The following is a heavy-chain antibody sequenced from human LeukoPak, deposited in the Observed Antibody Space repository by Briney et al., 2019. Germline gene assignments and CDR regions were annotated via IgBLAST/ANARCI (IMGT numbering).Heavy chain of an antibody. J-gene: IGHJ4*02. CDR2: INHSGST. Sequence: SETLSLTCAVYGGSFSGYYWSWIRQPPGKGLEWVGEINHSGSTNYNPSLKSRVTISVDTSKNQFPLMLSSVTAADTAIYYCARAASSAWYFATEALDNWGQGTLVTVSS. V-gene: IGHV4-34*01. D-gene: IGHD6-19*01. CDR1: GGSFSGYY. CDR3: ARAASSAWYFATEALDN.